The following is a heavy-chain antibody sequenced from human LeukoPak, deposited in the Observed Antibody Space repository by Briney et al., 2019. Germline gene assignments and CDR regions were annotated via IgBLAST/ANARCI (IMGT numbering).Heavy chain of an antibody. J-gene: IGHJ3*02. CDR1: GGSINRYY. CDR3: ARDMSYYDSRDAFDI. V-gene: IGHV4-4*07. CDR2: IYDSGST. Sequence: SETLSLTCTVSGGSINRYYWSWIRQPAGKGLEWIGRIYDSGSTNYNPFFNSRVTMSVDTSKNQFSLNLSSVTAADTAVYYCARDMSYYDSRDAFDIWGQGTMVTVFS. D-gene: IGHD3-22*01.